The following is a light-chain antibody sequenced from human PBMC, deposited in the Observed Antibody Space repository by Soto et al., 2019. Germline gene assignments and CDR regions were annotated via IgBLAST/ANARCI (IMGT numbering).Light chain of an antibody. Sequence: EIVLTQSPGTLSLSPGERATLSCSAIQSVSSSYLAWYQQQPGQAPRLLIYGASSRATGIPDRFSGSGSETDFTLTISRLEPEDFAVYYCQQYGSSKLTCGGGTKVHIK. CDR1: QSVSSSY. V-gene: IGKV3-20*01. CDR2: GAS. J-gene: IGKJ4*02. CDR3: QQYGSSKLT.